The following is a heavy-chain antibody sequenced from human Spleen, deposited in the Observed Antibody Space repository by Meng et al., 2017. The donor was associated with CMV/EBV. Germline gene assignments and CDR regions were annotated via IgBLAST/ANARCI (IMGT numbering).Heavy chain of an antibody. D-gene: IGHD3-10*02. CDR2: INWNGGST. Sequence: GGSLRLSCAASGFTVSSNYMSWVRQAPGKGLEWVSGINWNGGSTGYADSVKGRFTISRDNAKNSLYLQMNSLRAEDTALYYCARDSLYGVAFYGMDVWSQGTTVTVSS. CDR1: GFTVSSNY. J-gene: IGHJ6*02. V-gene: IGHV3-20*04. CDR3: ARDSLYGVAFYGMDV.